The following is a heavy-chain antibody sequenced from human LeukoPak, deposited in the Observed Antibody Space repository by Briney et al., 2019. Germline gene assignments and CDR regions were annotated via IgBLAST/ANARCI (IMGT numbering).Heavy chain of an antibody. Sequence: PSETLSLTCTVSGYSISSGYYWGWIRQPPGKGLEWIGSIYHSGSTYYNPSLKSRVTISVDTSKNQFSLKLSSVTAADTAVYYCARAPRKWLPDYWGQGTLVTVSS. CDR1: GYSISSGYY. CDR2: IYHSGST. CDR3: ARAPRKWLPDY. V-gene: IGHV4-38-2*02. D-gene: IGHD5-24*01. J-gene: IGHJ4*02.